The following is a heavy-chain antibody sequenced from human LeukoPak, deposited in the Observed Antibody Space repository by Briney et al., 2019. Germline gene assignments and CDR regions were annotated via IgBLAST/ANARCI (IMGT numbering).Heavy chain of an antibody. D-gene: IGHD3-3*01. J-gene: IGHJ6*03. Sequence: SQTLSLTCTVSGGSIRSGDYYWIWIRQPPGEGLEWIGYIYYSGSTYYNPSLKSRVTISVDTSKNQFSLKLNSVTAADTAVYYCANMPYDFWSGYGYYYMDVWGKGTTVTVSS. CDR3: ANMPYDFWSGYGYYYMDV. CDR2: IYYSGST. V-gene: IGHV4-30-4*08. CDR1: GGSIRSGDYY.